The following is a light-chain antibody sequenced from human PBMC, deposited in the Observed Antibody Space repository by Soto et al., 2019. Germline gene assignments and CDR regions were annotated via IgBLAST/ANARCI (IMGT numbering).Light chain of an antibody. CDR2: KVS. J-gene: IGKJ1*01. CDR3: MQGTHWPWT. Sequence: DVVMSQSPLSLPVTLGQPASISCRSSQSLVYSNGNTYLNWFQQRPGQSPRPLIYKVSERDSGVPDRFSGSGSGTDFTLKISRVEAEDVAVYYCMQGTHWPWTFGQGTKVEIK. V-gene: IGKV2-30*01. CDR1: QSLVYSNGNTY.